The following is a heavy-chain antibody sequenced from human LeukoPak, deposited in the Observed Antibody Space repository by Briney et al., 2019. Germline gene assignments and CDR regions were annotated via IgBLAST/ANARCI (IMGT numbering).Heavy chain of an antibody. CDR2: IDYSGST. CDR1: GDSISNFY. D-gene: IGHD5-18*01. Sequence: PSETLSLTCSVSGDSISNFYWSWIRQPPGKGLEWIGYIDYSGSTSYNPSLKSRVTISVDSSKNQFSLKLSSVTAADTAVYYCARTTEGGYTYDYFYYYYMDVWGKGTTVTISS. J-gene: IGHJ6*03. CDR3: ARTTEGGYTYDYFYYYYMDV. V-gene: IGHV4-59*01.